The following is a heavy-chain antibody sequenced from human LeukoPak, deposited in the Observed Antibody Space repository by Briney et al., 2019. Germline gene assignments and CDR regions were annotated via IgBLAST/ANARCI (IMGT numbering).Heavy chain of an antibody. D-gene: IGHD1-26*01. CDR1: GFTFSSYG. J-gene: IGHJ4*02. CDR2: IRYHGSNQ. CDR3: AKDRQWELDY. V-gene: IGHV3-30*02. Sequence: PGGSLRLSCAASGFTFSSYGMHWVRQAPGKGLEWVAFIRYHGSNQYYADSVKGRFTISRDNSKNTVNLQMNRLRVEDTAVYYCAKDRQWELDYWGQGTLVTVSS.